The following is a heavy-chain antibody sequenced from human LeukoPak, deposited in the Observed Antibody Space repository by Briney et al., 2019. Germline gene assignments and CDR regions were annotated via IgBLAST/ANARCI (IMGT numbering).Heavy chain of an antibody. CDR1: GFTFSSYA. J-gene: IGHJ4*02. Sequence: GGSLRLSCAASGFTFSSYAMSWVRQAPGKGLEWVSGISGSGGRTYYADSVKGRFTISRDNSKNTLYLQMNSLRAEDTAVYYCTRQGTQQWPIWALDYWGQGTLVTVSS. D-gene: IGHD6-19*01. CDR2: ISGSGGRT. V-gene: IGHV3-23*01. CDR3: TRQGTQQWPIWALDY.